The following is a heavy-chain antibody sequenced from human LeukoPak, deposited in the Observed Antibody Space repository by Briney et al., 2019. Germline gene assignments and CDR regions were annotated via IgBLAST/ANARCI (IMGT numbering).Heavy chain of an antibody. CDR2: IYYSGST. V-gene: IGHV4-39*01. D-gene: IGHD6-19*01. CDR3: ARRQWPYYFDY. J-gene: IGHJ4*02. Sequence: PSETLSLTCTVSGDSISSSSYYWGWIRQPPGKGLEWIGSIYYSGSTYYNPSLKSRVTISVDTSKNQFSLKLSSVTAADTAVYYCARRQWPYYFDYWGQGTLVTVSS. CDR1: GDSISSSSYY.